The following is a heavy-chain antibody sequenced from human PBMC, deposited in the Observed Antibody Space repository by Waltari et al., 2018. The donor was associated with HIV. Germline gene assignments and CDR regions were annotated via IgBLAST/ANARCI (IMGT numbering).Heavy chain of an antibody. Sequence: EVQLVESGGGLVQPGGSLRLSCVVSGLSRGNHYMHWVRQVPGEPPLGVSRLSPDSSSAIYADYVKSRFTISSNTAQNTLYLHMRRVGVDDTSIYYCGRGELWQRYVYFEHWGQGALVSVSS. CDR3: GRGELWQRYVYFEH. V-gene: IGHV3-74*01. CDR1: GLSRGNHY. J-gene: IGHJ4*02. D-gene: IGHD5-12*01. CDR2: LSPDSSSA.